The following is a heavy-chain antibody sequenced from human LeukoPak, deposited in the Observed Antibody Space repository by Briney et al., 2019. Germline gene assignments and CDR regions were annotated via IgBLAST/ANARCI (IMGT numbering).Heavy chain of an antibody. CDR1: GFTFSSHG. Sequence: GGTLRLSCVASGFTFSSHGMSWVRQAPGKGLEWVSYISSSGSTIYYADSVKGRFTISRDNAKNSLYLQMNSLRAEDTAVYYCAELGITMIGGVWGKGTTVIISS. J-gene: IGHJ6*04. CDR3: AELGITMIGGV. CDR2: ISSSGSTI. V-gene: IGHV3-48*04. D-gene: IGHD3-10*02.